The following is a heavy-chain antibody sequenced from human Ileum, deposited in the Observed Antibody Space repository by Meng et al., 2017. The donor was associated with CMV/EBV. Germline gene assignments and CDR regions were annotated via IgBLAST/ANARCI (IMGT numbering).Heavy chain of an antibody. D-gene: IGHD3-10*01. J-gene: IGHJ5*02. Sequence: QLELQESGPRLLQPSEPLSLTCTVTGGSLTSYYWTWIRQPAGKGLEWIGRIHPTGTTDDNPSLRSRVSMSLDKSKNQFSLKLTSVTAADTAVYYCARAAARGVPVDLWGQGTLVTVSS. CDR1: GGSLTSYY. CDR2: IHPTGTT. V-gene: IGHV4-4*07. CDR3: ARAAARGVPVDL.